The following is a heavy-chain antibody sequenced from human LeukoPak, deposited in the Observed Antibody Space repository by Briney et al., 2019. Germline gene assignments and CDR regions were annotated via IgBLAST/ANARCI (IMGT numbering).Heavy chain of an antibody. Sequence: ASVKVSCKASGYTFTSYDINWVRQAAGQGLEWMGWMNPNSGNTGYAQKFQGGVTITRNTSISTAYMELSSLRSDDTAVYYCARDRGVDYCSGGSCSHYYYYMDVWGKGTTVTISS. D-gene: IGHD2-15*01. CDR3: ARDRGVDYCSGGSCSHYYYYMDV. J-gene: IGHJ6*03. V-gene: IGHV1-8*03. CDR1: GYTFTSYD. CDR2: MNPNSGNT.